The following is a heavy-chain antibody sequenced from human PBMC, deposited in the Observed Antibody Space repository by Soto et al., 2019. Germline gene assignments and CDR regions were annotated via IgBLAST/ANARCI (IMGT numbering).Heavy chain of an antibody. J-gene: IGHJ5*02. D-gene: IGHD5-18*01. CDR3: ARVNTVGYSYGYGWFDP. CDR2: INPNSGGT. Sequence: GASVKVSCKASGYTFTGYYMHWVRQAPGQGLEWMGWINPNSGGTNYAQKFQGWVTMTRDTSISTAYMELSRLRSDDTAVYYCARVNTVGYSYGYGWFDPWGQGTLVTVSS. CDR1: GYTFTGYY. V-gene: IGHV1-2*04.